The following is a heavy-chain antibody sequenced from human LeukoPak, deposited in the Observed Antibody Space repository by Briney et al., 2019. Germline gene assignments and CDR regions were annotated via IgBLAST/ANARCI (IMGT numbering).Heavy chain of an antibody. J-gene: IGHJ4*02. D-gene: IGHD3-22*01. CDR2: IYYSGST. CDR3: ARGRGYYLFDY. Sequence: SETLSLTCTVSGPSISSYYWSWIRQPPGKGLEWIGYIYYSGSTNYNPSLKSRVTISVDTSRNQFSLKLSSVTAADTAVYYCARGRGYYLFDYWGQGTLVTVSS. V-gene: IGHV4-59*01. CDR1: GPSISSYY.